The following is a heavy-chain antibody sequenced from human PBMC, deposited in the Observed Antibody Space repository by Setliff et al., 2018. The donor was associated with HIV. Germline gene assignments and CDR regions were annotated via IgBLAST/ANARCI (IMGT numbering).Heavy chain of an antibody. V-gene: IGHV1-18*01. CDR1: GYTFTNYG. CDR2: LVSYNDDA. D-gene: IGHD4-17*01. CDR3: ARGQYGDELFDY. J-gene: IGHJ4*02. Sequence: ASVKVSCKASGYTFTNYGITWVRQAPGHGLEWMGWLVSYNDDANYAQNLQGRVTMTTDKSTSTAYMELRSLRSDDTAVYYCARGQYGDELFDYWGQGTLVTVSS.